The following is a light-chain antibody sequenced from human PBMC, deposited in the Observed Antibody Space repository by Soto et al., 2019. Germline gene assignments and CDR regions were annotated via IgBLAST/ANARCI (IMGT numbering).Light chain of an antibody. J-gene: IGKJ5*01. CDR2: GAS. V-gene: IGKV3-15*01. CDR3: QQYNNWIT. CDR1: QSVSSN. Sequence: EIVLTQSPDTLSLSPGERATLSCRASQSVSSNLAWYQQKPGQAPRLLIYGASTRATGIPARFSGSGSGTEFTLTISSLQSEDFAVYYCQQYNNWITFGQGTRLEIK.